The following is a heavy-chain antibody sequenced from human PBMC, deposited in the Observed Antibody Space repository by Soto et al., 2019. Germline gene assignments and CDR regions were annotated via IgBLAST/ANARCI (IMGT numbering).Heavy chain of an antibody. Sequence: PSETRSLTWTVSGGSISRGDYYWIWIRQPPGKGLEWIGYIYYSGSTYYNPSLKSRVTISVDTSKNQFSLKLSSVTAADTAVYYCARVSITIFGVVIIGDAFDIWGQGTMVTVSS. CDR1: GGSISRGDYY. CDR2: IYYSGST. CDR3: ARVSITIFGVVIIGDAFDI. D-gene: IGHD3-3*01. V-gene: IGHV4-30-4*01. J-gene: IGHJ3*02.